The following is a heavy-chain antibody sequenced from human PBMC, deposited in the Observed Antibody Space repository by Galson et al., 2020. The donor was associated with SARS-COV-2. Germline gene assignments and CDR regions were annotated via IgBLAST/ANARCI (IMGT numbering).Heavy chain of an antibody. CDR1: GGSFNDYY. D-gene: IGHD4-17*01. J-gene: IGHJ6*02. CDR3: ARVGVIFGDYGILYYYYGMDV. Sequence: SETLSLTCAVYGGSFNDYYWSWIRQPPGKGLEWIGEINHTGSTNYNPSLKSRVTISVDTSKNEFSLKVSPVTAADTAVYYCARVGVIFGDYGILYYYYGMDVWGQGTTVTVSS. CDR2: INHTGST. V-gene: IGHV4-34*01.